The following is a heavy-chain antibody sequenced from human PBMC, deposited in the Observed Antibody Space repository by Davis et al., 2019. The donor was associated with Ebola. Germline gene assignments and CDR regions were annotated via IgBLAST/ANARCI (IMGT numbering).Heavy chain of an antibody. CDR2: IYSGGST. CDR3: ARDGGREIYYFDF. D-gene: IGHD3-16*01. CDR1: GFTVFNKY. Sequence: GGSLRLSCAASGFTVFNKYMSWVRQTPGKGLEWVAVIYSGGSTYYADSVKGRFTISRDNSKNTVFLQMDNLRADDTAVYYCARDGGREIYYFDFWGQGTLVTVSS. V-gene: IGHV3-53*01. J-gene: IGHJ4*02.